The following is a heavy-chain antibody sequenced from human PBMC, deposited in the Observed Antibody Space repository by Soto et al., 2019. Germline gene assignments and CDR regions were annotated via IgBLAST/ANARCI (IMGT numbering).Heavy chain of an antibody. J-gene: IGHJ5*01. CDR3: ARYSLSSGWYLDYDNWFDF. Sequence: SETLSLTCTVSGGSISSYYWTWIRQPPGKGLEWIGYIYYSGSTNYNPSLKSRVTISVDRSKNQFSLNLSSVTAADTAVYYCARYSLSSGWYLDYDNWFDFWGQGTLVTVSS. D-gene: IGHD6-19*01. CDR1: GGSISSYY. V-gene: IGHV4-59*08. CDR2: IYYSGST.